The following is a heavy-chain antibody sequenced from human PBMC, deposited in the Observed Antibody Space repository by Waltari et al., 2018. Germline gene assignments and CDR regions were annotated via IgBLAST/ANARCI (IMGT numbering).Heavy chain of an antibody. D-gene: IGHD2-15*01. J-gene: IGHJ6*02. V-gene: IGHV4-61*02. CDR2: IYPRGST. Sequence: QVQLQESGPGLVKPSQTLSLTCTVSGGSISSGSYYWSWIRQPAGKGLEWIGRIYPRGSTNYNPARKCRVTISVDTSNNQFSRKLSSVTAADTAVYYCAREASRDKYCSGGSCEDFYYGMDVWGQGTTVTVSS. CDR1: GGSISSGSYY. CDR3: AREASRDKYCSGGSCEDFYYGMDV.